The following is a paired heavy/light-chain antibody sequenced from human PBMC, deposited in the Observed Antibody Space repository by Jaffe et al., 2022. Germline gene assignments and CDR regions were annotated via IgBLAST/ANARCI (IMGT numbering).Light chain of an antibody. CDR1: QSVNNY. Sequence: EIVLTQSPATLSLSPGERATLSCRASQSVNNYLAWYQQKPGQAPRLLIYDASNRATGIPARFSGSGSGTDFTLTISSLEPEDFAVYYCQQRSNWPPITFGGGSKVEIK. J-gene: IGKJ4*01. V-gene: IGKV3-11*01. CDR3: QQRSNWPPIT. CDR2: DAS.
Heavy chain of an antibody. J-gene: IGHJ4*02. CDR1: GGTFRSHT. V-gene: IGHV1-69*05. D-gene: IGHD1-1*01. CDR3: ARGNNLMFYLDY. Sequence: QVQVVQSGAEVKKPGSSVKVSCKSSGGTFRSHTISWARQAPGQGLEWMGGIIPIFGIASYALKFQGRVTITTDESTSTAFMELSSLRSEDTAIYYCARGNNLMFYLDYWGQGTLVTVSS. CDR2: IIPIFGIA.